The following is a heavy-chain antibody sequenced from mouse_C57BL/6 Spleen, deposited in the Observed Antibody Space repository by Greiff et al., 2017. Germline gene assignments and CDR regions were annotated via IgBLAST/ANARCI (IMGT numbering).Heavy chain of an antibody. V-gene: IGHV1-18*01. Sequence: EVKLVESGPELVKPGASVKIPCKASGYTFTDYNMDWVKQSHGKSLEWIGDINPNNGGTIYNQKFKGKATLTVDKSSSTAYMELRSLTSEDTAVYYCARSITTMDYWGQGTSVTVSS. J-gene: IGHJ4*01. D-gene: IGHD1-1*01. CDR1: GYTFTDYN. CDR3: ARSITTMDY. CDR2: INPNNGGT.